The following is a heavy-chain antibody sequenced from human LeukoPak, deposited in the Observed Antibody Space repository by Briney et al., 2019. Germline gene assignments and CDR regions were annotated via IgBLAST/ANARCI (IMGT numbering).Heavy chain of an antibody. D-gene: IGHD2-2*01. V-gene: IGHV1-69*06. Sequence: SVKVSCKASEGTFSSYAISWVRQAPGQGLEWMGGIIPIFGTANYAQKFQGRVTITADKSTSTAYMELSSLRSEDTAVYYCARLPYCSSTSCYLNWFDPWGQGTLVTVSS. CDR1: EGTFSSYA. CDR2: IIPIFGTA. J-gene: IGHJ5*02. CDR3: ARLPYCSSTSCYLNWFDP.